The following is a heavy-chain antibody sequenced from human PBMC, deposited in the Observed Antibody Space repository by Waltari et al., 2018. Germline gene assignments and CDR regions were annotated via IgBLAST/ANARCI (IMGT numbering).Heavy chain of an antibody. CDR2: ISWNSCSI. CDR1: GFTFDDYA. Sequence: EVQLVESGGGLVQPGRSLRLSCAASGFTFDDYAMHWVRQAPGKGLEWVSGISWNSCSIGYADSVKGRFTISRDNAKNSLYLQMNSLRAEDTALYYCAKDSPYDSSGYYGLDYWGQGTLVTVSS. J-gene: IGHJ4*02. D-gene: IGHD3-22*01. V-gene: IGHV3-9*01. CDR3: AKDSPYDSSGYYGLDY.